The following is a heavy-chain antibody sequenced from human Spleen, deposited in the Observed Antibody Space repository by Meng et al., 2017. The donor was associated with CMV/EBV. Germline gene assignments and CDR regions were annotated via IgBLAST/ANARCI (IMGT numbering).Heavy chain of an antibody. D-gene: IGHD2-2*01. V-gene: IGHV3-21*04. CDR3: ARDRVVQAAIFPLPNWFDP. CDR2: ISSSSSYI. CDR1: TFSSYR. J-gene: IGHJ5*02. Sequence: TFSSYRMNWVRQAPWKGLEWVSSISSSSSYIYYADSVKGRFTISRDNAKNSLYLQMNSLRAEDTAVYYCARDRVVQAAIFPLPNWFDPWGQGTLDTVSS.